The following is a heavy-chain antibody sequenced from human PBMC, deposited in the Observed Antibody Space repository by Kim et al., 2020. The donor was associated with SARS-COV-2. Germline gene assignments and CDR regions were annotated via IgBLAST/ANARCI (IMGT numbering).Heavy chain of an antibody. J-gene: IGHJ3*02. CDR3: ARVIGGSNPNAFDI. CDR2: INAGNGNT. Sequence: ASVKVSCKASGYTFTSYAMHWVRQAPGQRLEWMGWINAGNGNTKYSQKFQGRVTITRDTSASTAYMELSSLRSEDTAVYYCARVIGGSNPNAFDIWGQGTMVTVSS. CDR1: GYTFTSYA. D-gene: IGHD5-12*01. V-gene: IGHV1-3*01.